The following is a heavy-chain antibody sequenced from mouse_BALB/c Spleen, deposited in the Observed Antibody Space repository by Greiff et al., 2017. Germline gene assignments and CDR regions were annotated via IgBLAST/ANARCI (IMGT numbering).Heavy chain of an antibody. D-gene: IGHD2-2*01. Sequence: VHVKQSGAELVRSGASVKLSCTASGFNIKDYYMHWVKQRPEQGLEWIGWIDPENGDTEYAPKFQGKATMTADTSSNTAYLQLSSLTSEDTAVYYCNGGLRQFAYWGQGTLVTVSA. V-gene: IGHV14-4*02. CDR3: NGGLRQFAY. CDR2: IDPENGDT. J-gene: IGHJ3*01. CDR1: GFNIKDYY.